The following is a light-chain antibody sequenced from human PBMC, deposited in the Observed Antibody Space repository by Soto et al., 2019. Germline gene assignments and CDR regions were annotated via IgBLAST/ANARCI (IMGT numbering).Light chain of an antibody. CDR2: GAS. J-gene: IGKJ1*01. Sequence: EIVLTQSPGTLSMSPGERATLSCRACQSVTRNYLAWYQQKLGQPPRLLIYGASSRATGIPDRFSGSGSGTDFTLTISNLEPEHGAVFYFHHYGSAPGTFGQGTKVESK. CDR1: QSVTRNY. CDR3: HHYGSAPGT. V-gene: IGKV3-20*01.